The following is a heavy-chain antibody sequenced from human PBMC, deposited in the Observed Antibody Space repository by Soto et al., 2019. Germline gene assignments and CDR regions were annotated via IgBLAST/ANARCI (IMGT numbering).Heavy chain of an antibody. CDR2: INSDGSST. D-gene: IGHD2-2*01. Sequence: GGSLRLSCAASGFTFSSYWMHWVRQAPGKGLVWVSLINSDGSSTSYADSVKGRLTISRDNAKNTLYLQMNILRAEKTAVFYCARLFDIVVVPETTGFDPWGKGTLVTVPQ. J-gene: IGHJ5*02. CDR3: ARLFDIVVVPETTGFDP. CDR1: GFTFSSYW. V-gene: IGHV3-74*01.